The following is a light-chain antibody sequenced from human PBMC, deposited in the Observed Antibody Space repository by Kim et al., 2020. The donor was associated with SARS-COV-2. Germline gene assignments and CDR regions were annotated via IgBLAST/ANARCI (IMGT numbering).Light chain of an antibody. Sequence: VTISCPGSSSNTGASDDVHWYQQLPGTAPKRLIYENNNRPSGVPDRFSGSKSDTSASLAIIGLQAEDEADYYCQSYDNSLSGYVFGTGTKVTVL. J-gene: IGLJ1*01. CDR1: SSNTGASDD. CDR2: ENN. CDR3: QSYDNSLSGYV. V-gene: IGLV1-40*01.